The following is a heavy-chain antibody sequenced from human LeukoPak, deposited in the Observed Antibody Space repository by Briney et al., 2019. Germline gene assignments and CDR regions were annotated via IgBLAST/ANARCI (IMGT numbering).Heavy chain of an antibody. CDR1: GYSINSGYY. D-gene: IGHD6-19*01. V-gene: IGHV4-38-2*02. CDR2: IDHSGST. CDR3: ARDSALAQAVMFDY. Sequence: SETLSLTCTVSGYSINSGYYWGWIRQPPGKGLEWIGSIDHSGSTYYNPSLKSRVTISVDTSKSQFSLTLSSVTAADTAFYYCARDSALAQAVMFDYWGQGTLVTVSS. J-gene: IGHJ4*02.